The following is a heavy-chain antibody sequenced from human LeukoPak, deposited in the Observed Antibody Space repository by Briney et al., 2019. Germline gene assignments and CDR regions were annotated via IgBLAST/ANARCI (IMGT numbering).Heavy chain of an antibody. CDR3: ARGYSSSPLNYYYYYMDV. CDR1: GYSISSGYY. D-gene: IGHD6-6*01. Sequence: SETLSLTCTVSGYSISSGYYWGWIRQPPGKGLEWIGSIYHSGRTYYNPSLKSRVTISVDTSKNQFSLKLSSVTAADTAVYYCARGYSSSPLNYYYYYMDVWGKGTTVTVSS. J-gene: IGHJ6*03. CDR2: IYHSGRT. V-gene: IGHV4-38-2*02.